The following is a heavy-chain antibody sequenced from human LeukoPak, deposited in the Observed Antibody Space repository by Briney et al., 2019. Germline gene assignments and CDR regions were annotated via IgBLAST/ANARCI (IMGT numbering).Heavy chain of an antibody. CDR2: IHTSGRT. V-gene: IGHV4-4*07. D-gene: IGHD6-19*01. CDR3: AGRALSTGWTFDY. Sequence: SETLSLTCSVSGGSISTYCWSWMRQSAGKGLEWIAQIHTSGRTDFNPSLKSRLSISMDTPNNRFSLMITSVTAADTAIYYCAGRALSTGWTFDYWGHGTLVTVSS. J-gene: IGHJ4*01. CDR1: GGSISTYC.